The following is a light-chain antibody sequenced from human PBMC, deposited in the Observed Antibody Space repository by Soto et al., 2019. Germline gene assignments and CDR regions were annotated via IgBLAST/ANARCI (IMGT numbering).Light chain of an antibody. V-gene: IGKV3-11*01. CDR3: QQRTNWPLP. Sequence: EIVLTQSPATLSLSPGERATLSCRASQSVDTYLAWYQQKPGQAPRLLIYDASNRATGVPARFSGSGSGTDCTLTISSLEPEDFAIYYCQQRTNWPLPFGGGTKVEIK. CDR1: QSVDTY. J-gene: IGKJ4*01. CDR2: DAS.